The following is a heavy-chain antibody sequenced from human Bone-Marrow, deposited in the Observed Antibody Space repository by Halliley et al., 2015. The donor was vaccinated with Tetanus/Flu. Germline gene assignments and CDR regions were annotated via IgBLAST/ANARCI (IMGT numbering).Heavy chain of an antibody. V-gene: IGHV4-39*01. CDR1: GVSISSSPYC. CDR3: ARHRFGGPADY. J-gene: IGHJ4*02. CDR2: ICYSGTT. D-gene: IGHD2-15*01. Sequence: GLVKPSETLSLTCTVSGVSISSSPYCWDWIRQPPGKGLGGIGTICYSGTTYFNPSLKSRVTISVDTSKNQFSVKLSSVTAADTAVYYCARHRFGGPADYWGQGILVTISS.